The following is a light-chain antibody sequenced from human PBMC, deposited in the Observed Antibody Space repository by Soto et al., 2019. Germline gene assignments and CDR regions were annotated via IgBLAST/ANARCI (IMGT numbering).Light chain of an antibody. CDR2: AAY. CDR3: QQSYSTPFT. Sequence: DIQMTQSPSSLSASVGDRVTITCRASQSISSYLNWYQQKPGKAPKLLIYAAYSLQSGVPSRFSGSASGTDFTLTNSSLQPEDFATYYCQQSYSTPFTFGPGTKVDIK. V-gene: IGKV1-39*01. J-gene: IGKJ3*01. CDR1: QSISSY.